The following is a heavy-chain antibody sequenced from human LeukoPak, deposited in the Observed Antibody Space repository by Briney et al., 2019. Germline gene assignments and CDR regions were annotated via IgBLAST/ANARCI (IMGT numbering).Heavy chain of an antibody. Sequence: GESLKISCKGFGYSFTSCWIGWVRQLPGKGPEWMAIINPGDSDTRYSPSFQGQVTISADKSISTVYLQWGSLKASDTAMYYCARQPGAGWFDPWGQGTLVTVSS. D-gene: IGHD3-10*01. V-gene: IGHV5-51*01. CDR3: ARQPGAGWFDP. J-gene: IGHJ5*02. CDR2: INPGDSDT. CDR1: GYSFTSCW.